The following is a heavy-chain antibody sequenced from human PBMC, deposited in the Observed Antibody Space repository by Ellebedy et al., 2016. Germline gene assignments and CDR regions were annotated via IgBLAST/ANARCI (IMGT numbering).Heavy chain of an antibody. V-gene: IGHV1-8*01. D-gene: IGHD6-19*01. CDR2: MNPNSGNT. CDR3: ARGRSWYSSGWRPN. CDR1: GYTFTSYD. J-gene: IGHJ4*02. Sequence: ASVKVSXXASGYTFTSYDINWVRQATGQGLEWMGWMNPNSGNTGYAQKFQGRVTMTRNTSISTAYMELSSLRSEDTAVYYCARGRSWYSSGWRPNWGQGTLVTVSS.